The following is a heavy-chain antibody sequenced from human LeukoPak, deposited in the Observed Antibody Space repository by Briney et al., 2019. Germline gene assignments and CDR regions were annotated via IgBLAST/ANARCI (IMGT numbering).Heavy chain of an antibody. J-gene: IGHJ4*02. D-gene: IGHD3-10*01. CDR2: INAGNGNT. Sequence: ASVKVSCKASGYTFTSYAMHWVRQAPGQRLEWMGWINAGNGNTKYSQKFQGRVTITRDTSASTAYMELSSLRSEDTAVYYCAGEKYGSGSYSYYFDYWGQGTLVTVSS. CDR1: GYTFTSYA. V-gene: IGHV1-3*01. CDR3: AGEKYGSGSYSYYFDY.